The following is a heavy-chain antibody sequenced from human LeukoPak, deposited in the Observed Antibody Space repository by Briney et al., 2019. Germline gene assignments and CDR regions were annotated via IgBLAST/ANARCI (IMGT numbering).Heavy chain of an antibody. CDR2: FDPEDGET. V-gene: IGHV1-24*01. D-gene: IGHD3-22*01. CDR1: GYTLTELS. CDR3: ATGLLPYDSSGYPIFDI. J-gene: IGHJ3*02. Sequence: ASVKVSCKVSGYTLTELSMHWVRQAPGKGLEWMGGFDPEDGETIYAQKFQGRVTMTEDTSTDTAYMELSSLRSEDTAVYYCATGLLPYDSSGYPIFDIWGQETMVTVSS.